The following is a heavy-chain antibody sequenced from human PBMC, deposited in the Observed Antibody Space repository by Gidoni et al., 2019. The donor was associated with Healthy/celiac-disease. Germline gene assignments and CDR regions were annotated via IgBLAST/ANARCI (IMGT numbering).Heavy chain of an antibody. V-gene: IGHV3-23*01. CDR3: AKVGGFGRDFDY. CDR1: GFTFSRYA. D-gene: IGHD3-16*01. J-gene: IGHJ4*02. Sequence: ELQLLESVGGFVQPGGSMSLSCAASGFTFSRYAMSWVSQAPGKGLAWVTAISGSGGSTYDEESVKGRFTISRDNSKNTLYLQMNSLRAEDTAVYYCAKVGGFGRDFDYWGQVTLVTVSS. CDR2: ISGSGGST.